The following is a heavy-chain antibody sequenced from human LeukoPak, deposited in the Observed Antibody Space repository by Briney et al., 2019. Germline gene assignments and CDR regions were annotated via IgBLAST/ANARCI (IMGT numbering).Heavy chain of an antibody. CDR3: ARDTAARPLDY. Sequence: PSETLSLTCTVSGGSISSYHWSWIRQPPGKGLEWIGYIYYSGSTNYNPSLKSRVTISVDTSKNQFSLKLSSVTAADTAVYYYARDTAARPLDYWGQGTLVTVSS. J-gene: IGHJ4*02. CDR1: GGSISSYH. D-gene: IGHD6-6*01. V-gene: IGHV4-59*01. CDR2: IYYSGST.